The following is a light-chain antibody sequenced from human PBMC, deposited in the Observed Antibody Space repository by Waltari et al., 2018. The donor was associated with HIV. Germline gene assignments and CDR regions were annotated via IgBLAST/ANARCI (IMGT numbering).Light chain of an antibody. CDR1: SSNIGAGYD. Sequence: QSVLTQPPSASGAPGQRVTISCTGSSSNIGAGYDVHWYQQLPGTAPKLLIYANINRPSGVPDRFSGSKSGSSAFLAITGLQAEDEAHYYCQSFDSSLTTSGVIFGGGTKLTVL. CDR3: QSFDSSLTTSGVI. CDR2: ANI. V-gene: IGLV1-40*01. J-gene: IGLJ2*01.